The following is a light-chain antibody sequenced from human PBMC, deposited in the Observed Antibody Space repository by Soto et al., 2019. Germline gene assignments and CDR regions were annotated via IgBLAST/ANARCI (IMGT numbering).Light chain of an antibody. Sequence: QSALTQPASVSGSPGQSITISCTGTSSDVGNYNYVSWYQHHPGKGPKLMIYEVTKRPSGVSNRFSGSKSGNTASLTISGLQAEDEADYYCSSYTSGSTAVFGGGTQLTVL. V-gene: IGLV2-14*01. CDR2: EVT. J-gene: IGLJ2*01. CDR1: SSDVGNYNY. CDR3: SSYTSGSTAV.